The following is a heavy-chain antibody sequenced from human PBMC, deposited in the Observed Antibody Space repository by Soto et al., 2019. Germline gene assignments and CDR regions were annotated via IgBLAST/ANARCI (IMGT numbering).Heavy chain of an antibody. V-gene: IGHV1-18*01. CDR1: GYTFTSYG. D-gene: IGHD4-17*01. J-gene: IGHJ4*02. CDR2: TSAYTGNT. CDR3: ARGTTVEPGNY. Sequence: QVQLVQSGAEVKKPGASVKVSCKASGYTFTSYGFSWVRQAPGQGLEWMGWTSAYTGNTNHAQKLPARVTLTPDTSTSTAYMALRTLRSDDTAVYYSARGTTVEPGNYWGQGTLVTVSS.